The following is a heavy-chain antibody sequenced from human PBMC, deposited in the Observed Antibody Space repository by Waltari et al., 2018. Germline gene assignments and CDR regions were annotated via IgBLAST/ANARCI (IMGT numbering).Heavy chain of an antibody. CDR2: IGSGDIT. CDR3: ARDNRYGSGSYITY. Sequence: EVQLVETGGGLIQPGGSLRLSCAASGFHVSSNYLCWVRQAPGKGAGVVSVIGSGDITNYAASLKGRVTISRDNSKNTLYLQMNSLRAEDTAVYYGARDNRYGSGSYITYWGQGTLVTVSS. V-gene: IGHV3-53*02. CDR1: GFHVSSNY. D-gene: IGHD3-10*01. J-gene: IGHJ4*02.